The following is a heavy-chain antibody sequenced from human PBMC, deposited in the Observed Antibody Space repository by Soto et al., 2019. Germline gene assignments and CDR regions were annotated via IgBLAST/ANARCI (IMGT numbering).Heavy chain of an antibody. D-gene: IGHD3-9*01. CDR3: ARLEGLATISYYFDF. Sequence: QLQLQESGPGLVKTSETLSLTCSVSDDSINSDKYYWGWIRQPPGKGLEWIGSIYYRGNAYYNPSLQTRVTISLDKSKSQSSLKLNSVTAADSAVYFCARLEGLATISYYFDFWGPGALVTVSS. V-gene: IGHV4-39*01. CDR1: DDSINSDKYY. CDR2: IYYRGNA. J-gene: IGHJ4*02.